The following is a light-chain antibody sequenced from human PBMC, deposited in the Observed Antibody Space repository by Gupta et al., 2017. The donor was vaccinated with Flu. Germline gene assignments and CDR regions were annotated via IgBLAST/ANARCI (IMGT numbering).Light chain of an antibody. J-gene: IGKJ4*02. Sequence: EGVLTQSPCTLSLSPGEGATLASRASQSVSSSYLARYQQKPGQAPRLLIYGPSTRYTGVTERFGGGGLGNHLALSNSRRVQKDFAGYYFQQEGCSHRLTFGDGTKVDIK. CDR3: QQEGCSHRLT. V-gene: IGKV3-20*01. CDR2: GPS. CDR1: QSVSSSY.